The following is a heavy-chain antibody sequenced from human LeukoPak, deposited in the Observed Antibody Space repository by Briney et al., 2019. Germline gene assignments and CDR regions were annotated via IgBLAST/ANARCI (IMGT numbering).Heavy chain of an antibody. Sequence: VGSLRLSRAASGFTFSSYGMHWVRQAPGKGLEWVAVIWYDGSNKYYADSVRGRFTISRDNSTNTLCLQKKSPRAEDPRVIYCAKSTGTPGSYYYYMDVWSKGTTVTVSS. J-gene: IGHJ6*03. CDR1: GFTFSSYG. CDR3: AKSTGTPGSYYYYMDV. D-gene: IGHD1-1*01. CDR2: IWYDGSNK. V-gene: IGHV3-33*06.